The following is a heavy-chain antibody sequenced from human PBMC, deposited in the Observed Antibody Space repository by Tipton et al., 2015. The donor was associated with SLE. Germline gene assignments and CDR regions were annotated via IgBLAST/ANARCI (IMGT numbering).Heavy chain of an antibody. D-gene: IGHD3-3*01. CDR1: GYTFTRYA. CDR2: ISAYNGNT. CDR3: ARGGTYYDFWSGYFDY. Sequence: QSGAEVKKPGASVKVSCKASGYTFTRYAVNWVRQAPGQGLEWMGWISAYNGNTNYAQKLQGRVTMTTDTSTSTAYMELRSLRSDDTAVYYCARGGTYYDFWSGYFDYWGQGTLVTVSS. J-gene: IGHJ4*02. V-gene: IGHV1-18*01.